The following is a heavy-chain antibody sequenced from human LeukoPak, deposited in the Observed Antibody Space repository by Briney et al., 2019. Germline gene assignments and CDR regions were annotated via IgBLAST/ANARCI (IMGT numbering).Heavy chain of an antibody. CDR3: ARDRQLGIAAAGTHPVDY. Sequence: VASVKVSCKASGGTFSSYAISWVRQAPGQGLEWMGGIIPIFGTANYAQKFQGRVTTTADKSTSTAYMELSSLRSEDTAVYYCARDRQLGIAAAGTHPVDYWGQGTLVTVSS. CDR1: GGTFSSYA. J-gene: IGHJ4*02. V-gene: IGHV1-69*06. CDR2: IIPIFGTA. D-gene: IGHD6-13*01.